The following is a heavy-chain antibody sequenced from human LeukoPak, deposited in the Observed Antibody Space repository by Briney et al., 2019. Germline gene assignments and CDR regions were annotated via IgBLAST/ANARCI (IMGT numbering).Heavy chain of an antibody. CDR3: ARVTDSSSWLNWFDP. CDR2: IIPIFGTA. J-gene: IGHJ5*02. D-gene: IGHD6-13*01. CDR1: GGTFISYA. Sequence: GASAKVSCKASGGTFISYAISWVRQAPGQGLEWMGGIIPIFGTANYAQKFQGRVTITADESTSTAYMELSSLRSEDTAVYYCARVTDSSSWLNWFDPWGQGTLVTVSS. V-gene: IGHV1-69*13.